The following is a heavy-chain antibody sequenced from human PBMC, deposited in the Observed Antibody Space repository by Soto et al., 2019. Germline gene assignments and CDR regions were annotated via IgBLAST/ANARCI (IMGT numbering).Heavy chain of an antibody. J-gene: IGHJ3*02. CDR3: ARALGSSSWYLGAFDI. Sequence: PGGSLRLSCAASGFTFSSYSMNWVRQAPGKGLEWVSSISSSSSYIYYAGSVKGRFTISRDNAKNSLYLQMNSLRAEDTAVYYCARALGSSSWYLGAFDIWGQGTMVTVSS. CDR2: ISSSSSYI. CDR1: GFTFSSYS. V-gene: IGHV3-21*01. D-gene: IGHD6-13*01.